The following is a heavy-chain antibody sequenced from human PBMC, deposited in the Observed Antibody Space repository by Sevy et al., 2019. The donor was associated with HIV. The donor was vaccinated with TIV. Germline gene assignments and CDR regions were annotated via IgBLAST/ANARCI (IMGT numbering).Heavy chain of an antibody. CDR3: ARMQKYSGYDHPSTGHYYYMDV. CDR2: IYYSGST. CDR1: GGSISSYY. Sequence: SETLSLTCTVSGGSISSYYWSWIRQPPGKGLEWIGYIYYSGSTNYNPSLKSRVTISVDTSKNQFSRKLSSVTAADTAVYYCARMQKYSGYDHPSTGHYYYMDVWGKGTTVTVSS. D-gene: IGHD5-12*01. V-gene: IGHV4-59*08. J-gene: IGHJ6*03.